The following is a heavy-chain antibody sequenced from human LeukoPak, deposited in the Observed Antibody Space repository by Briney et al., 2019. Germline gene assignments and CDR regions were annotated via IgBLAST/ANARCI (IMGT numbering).Heavy chain of an antibody. J-gene: IGHJ4*02. V-gene: IGHV1-2*02. CDR2: INPNSGGT. Sequence: ASGKVSCKASGYTFTSYGISWVRQAPGQGLEWMGWINPNSGGTNYAQKFQGRVTMTRDTSISTAHMELSRLRSDDTAVYYCARAMYYYDSSGYIYWGQGTLVTVSS. CDR3: ARAMYYYDSSGYIY. CDR1: GYTFTSYG. D-gene: IGHD3-22*01.